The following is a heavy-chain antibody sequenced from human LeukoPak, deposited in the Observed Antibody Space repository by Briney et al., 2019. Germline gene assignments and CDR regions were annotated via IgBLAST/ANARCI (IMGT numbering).Heavy chain of an antibody. CDR1: GYTFTSYY. V-gene: IGHV1-46*03. Sequence: ASVKVSCKASGYTFTSYYMHWVRQAPGQGLEWMGIINPSGGSTSYAQKFQGRVTITRNTSISTAYMELSSLRSEDTAVYYCALGYCTNGVCYLDYWGQGTLVTVSS. CDR3: ALGYCTNGVCYLDY. CDR2: INPSGGST. J-gene: IGHJ4*02. D-gene: IGHD2-8*01.